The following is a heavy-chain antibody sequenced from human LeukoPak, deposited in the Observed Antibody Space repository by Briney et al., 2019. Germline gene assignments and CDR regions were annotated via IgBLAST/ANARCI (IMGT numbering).Heavy chain of an antibody. CDR1: GGSFSGYW. V-gene: IGHV4-34*12. CDR3: ASTFYGDRNYYFDY. J-gene: IGHJ4*02. CDR2: VIHSGST. D-gene: IGHD4-17*01. Sequence: PSETLPLTCAVSGGSFSGYWWSWIRQPPGKGLEWIGEVIHSGSTNYNPSLKSRVTISVDKSKNQFSLKLSSVTAADTAVYYCASTFYGDRNYYFDYWGQGTLVTVSS.